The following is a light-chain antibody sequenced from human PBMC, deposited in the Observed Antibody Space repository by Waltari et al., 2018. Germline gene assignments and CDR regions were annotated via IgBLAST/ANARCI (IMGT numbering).Light chain of an antibody. CDR1: QSLLHSNGYYY. J-gene: IGKJ1*01. CDR3: MQPLQTPWT. V-gene: IGKV2-28*01. Sequence: DIVLTQSPLSLPVTPGEPASISCRSSQSLLHSNGYYYLDWYLQQPGQSPQVLIYLGSNRDSGVPDRFSGSGSGTDFTLKISRVEADDVGVYYCMQPLQTPWTFGQGTKVEIK. CDR2: LGS.